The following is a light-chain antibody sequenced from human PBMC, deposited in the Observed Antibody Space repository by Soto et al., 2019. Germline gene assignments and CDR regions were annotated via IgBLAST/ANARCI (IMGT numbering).Light chain of an antibody. V-gene: IGLV2-14*01. CDR1: SSDVGGYNY. J-gene: IGLJ2*01. CDR3: SSYKNTHTLGI. CDR2: EVS. Sequence: QSVLTQPASVSGSPGQSITISCTGTSSDVGGYNYVSWYQQHPGKAPKLMIYEVSNRPSGVSNRFSGSKSGNTASLTISGLQAEDEAMYFCSSYKNTHTLGIFGGGTKLTVL.